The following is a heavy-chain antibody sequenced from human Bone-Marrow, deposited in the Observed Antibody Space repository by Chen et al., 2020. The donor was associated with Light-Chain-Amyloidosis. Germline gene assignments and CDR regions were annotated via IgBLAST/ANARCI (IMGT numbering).Heavy chain of an antibody. D-gene: IGHD6-19*01. CDR2: VGGRGGST. V-gene: IGHV3-23*01. Sequence: EVQLLESGGGLVQPGGSLRLSCAASGLTFSSYAMSWGRQAPGTGLEWVPCVGGRGGSTYYADSVKGRFTISRDNSKNTLYLQMNSLRAEETAVYYCAKKLRGVAVIDAFDIWGQGTMVTVSS. CDR3: AKKLRGVAVIDAFDI. J-gene: IGHJ3*02. CDR1: GLTFSSYA.